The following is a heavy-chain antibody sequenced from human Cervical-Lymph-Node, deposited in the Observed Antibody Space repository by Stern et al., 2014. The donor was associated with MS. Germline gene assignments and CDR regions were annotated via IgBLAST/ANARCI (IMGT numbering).Heavy chain of an antibody. CDR2: MYHSGSP. D-gene: IGHD4-17*01. CDR1: GGSISSGGYS. CDR3: ARSSTVTPNAFDI. J-gene: IGHJ3*02. Sequence: VQLVEYGSGLVKPSQTLSLTCAVSGGSISSGGYSWSWIRQPPGKGLEGIGNMYHSGSPYYTPSLKSQVTISVDRSKNQFSLKLSSVTAADTAVYYCARSSTVTPNAFDIWGQGTMVTVSS. V-gene: IGHV4-30-2*01.